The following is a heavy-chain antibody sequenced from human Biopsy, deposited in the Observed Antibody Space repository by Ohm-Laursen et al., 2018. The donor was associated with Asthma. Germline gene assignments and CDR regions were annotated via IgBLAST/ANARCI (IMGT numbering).Heavy chain of an antibody. CDR2: ISPIFGAI. CDR3: VTSGGDYGYFGLDV. CDR1: GGTLNNYA. Sequence: SVKVSCKASGGTLNNYAINWVRQAPGQGLEWMGGISPIFGAIRYAQNFQGRVTITADESTTTAYMELSSLRSEDTAVYYCVTSGGDYGYFGLDVWGQGTTVTVSS. J-gene: IGHJ6*02. V-gene: IGHV1-69*13. D-gene: IGHD4-17*01.